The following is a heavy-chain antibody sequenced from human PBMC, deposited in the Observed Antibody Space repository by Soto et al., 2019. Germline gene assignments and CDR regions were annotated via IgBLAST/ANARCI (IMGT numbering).Heavy chain of an antibody. D-gene: IGHD1-1*01. Sequence: PGESLKISCKGSGYSFTSYWIGRVRQMPGKGLEWMGIIYPGDSDTRYSPSFQGQVTISADKSISTAYLQWSSLKASDTAMYYCARRQPTHGDAFDIWGQGTMVTVSS. J-gene: IGHJ3*02. CDR3: ARRQPTHGDAFDI. CDR1: GYSFTSYW. V-gene: IGHV5-51*01. CDR2: IYPGDSDT.